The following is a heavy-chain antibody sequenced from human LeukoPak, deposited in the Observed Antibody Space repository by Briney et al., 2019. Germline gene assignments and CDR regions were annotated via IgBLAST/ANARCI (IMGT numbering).Heavy chain of an antibody. Sequence: SETLSLTCTVSGYSISSGYYWGWIRQPPGKGLEWIGSIYHSGSTYYNPSLKSRVTISVDTSKNQFSLKLSSVTAADTAVYYCAREDYYDSSGYYYELNWFDPWGQGTLVTVPS. CDR1: GYSISSGYY. CDR2: IYHSGST. V-gene: IGHV4-38-2*02. CDR3: AREDYYDSSGYYYELNWFDP. D-gene: IGHD3-22*01. J-gene: IGHJ5*02.